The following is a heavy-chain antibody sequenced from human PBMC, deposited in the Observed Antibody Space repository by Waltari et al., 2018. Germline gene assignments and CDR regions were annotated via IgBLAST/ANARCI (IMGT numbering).Heavy chain of an antibody. CDR2: IKQDGSEK. CDR1: GFTFSSYW. V-gene: IGHV3-7*03. Sequence: EVQLVESGGGLVQPGGSLRLSCAASGFTFSSYWMSWVRQAPGKGLEWVANIKQDGSEKYYVDSVKGRFTISRDNAKNSLYLQMNSLRAEDMAVYYCAKQAPRMGVSDAFDIWGQGTMVTVSS. CDR3: AKQAPRMGVSDAFDI. J-gene: IGHJ3*02.